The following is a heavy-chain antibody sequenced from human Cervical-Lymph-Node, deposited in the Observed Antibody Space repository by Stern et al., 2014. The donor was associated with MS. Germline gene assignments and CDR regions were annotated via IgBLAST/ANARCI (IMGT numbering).Heavy chain of an antibody. J-gene: IGHJ2*01. CDR3: ARERQQYCNSEGCSYWYFDL. D-gene: IGHD2/OR15-2a*01. V-gene: IGHV4-4*02. Sequence: QVQLQESGPGLVKPSGTLSLTCAVSGGSVSSTNWWSWVRQSPGKGLEWIGNLYHSGPSTYRPSLRSRVSISLDNSKNHLSLHLTSVTAADTAVYYCARERQQYCNSEGCSYWYFDLWGRGTLVTVSS. CDR2: LYHSGPS. CDR1: GGSVSSTNW.